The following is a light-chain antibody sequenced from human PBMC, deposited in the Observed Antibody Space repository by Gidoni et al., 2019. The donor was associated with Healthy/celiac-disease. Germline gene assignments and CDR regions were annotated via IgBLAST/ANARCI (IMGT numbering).Light chain of an antibody. CDR1: QSVSSY. CDR3: QQRSNWPLT. J-gene: IGKJ4*01. V-gene: IGKV3-11*01. CDR2: DAS. Sequence: VLTQSPATLSLSPAERATLSCRASQSVSSYLSWYQQKPGQAPRLLIYDASNRATGIPARFIGSGSGTDFTLTISSLEPEDFAVYYCQQRSNWPLTFGGGTKVEIK.